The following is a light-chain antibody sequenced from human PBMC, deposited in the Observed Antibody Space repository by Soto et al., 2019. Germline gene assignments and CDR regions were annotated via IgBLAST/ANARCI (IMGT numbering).Light chain of an antibody. CDR1: SSNTGNNY. J-gene: IGLJ2*01. Sequence: QSVLTQPPSVSAAPGQKVTISCSGSSSNTGNNYVFWYQQLPGTAPKLLIYDNDKRPSGIPDRFSGSKSGTSATLGITGLQTGDEADYYCATWDRSLSVGVFGGGTKLTVL. CDR3: ATWDRSLSVGV. V-gene: IGLV1-51*01. CDR2: DND.